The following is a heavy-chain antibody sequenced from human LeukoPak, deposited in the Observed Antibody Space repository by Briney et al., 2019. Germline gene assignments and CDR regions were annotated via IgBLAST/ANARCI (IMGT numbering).Heavy chain of an antibody. CDR1: GFTVSSNY. V-gene: IGHV3-53*01. J-gene: IGHJ4*02. CDR2: IYSGGRT. CDR3: ARVGGDDYGDS. Sequence: GGSLRLSCAASGFTVSSNYMSWVRQAPGKGLEWVSVIYSGGRTYYAESVKGRFTISGDNSKNTVYLQMNSLRAEDTAVYYCARVGGDDYGDSWGQGTLVTVSS. D-gene: IGHD3-16*01.